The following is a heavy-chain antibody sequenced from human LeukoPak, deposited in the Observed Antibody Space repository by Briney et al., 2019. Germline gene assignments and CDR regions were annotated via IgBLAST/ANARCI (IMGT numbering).Heavy chain of an antibody. Sequence: SETLSLTCTASVGSISSSNYFWGWIRQPPGKGLEWIGIISYSGSTYYNPSLKNRVTLSVDTSKNQFSLKLSSVTAADAAVYYCARRPQGKLYCSSDCYSDAFDIWGQGTMVTVSS. D-gene: IGHD2-21*02. V-gene: IGHV4-39*01. CDR3: ARRPQGKLYCSSDCYSDAFDI. CDR1: VGSISSSNYF. J-gene: IGHJ3*02. CDR2: ISYSGST.